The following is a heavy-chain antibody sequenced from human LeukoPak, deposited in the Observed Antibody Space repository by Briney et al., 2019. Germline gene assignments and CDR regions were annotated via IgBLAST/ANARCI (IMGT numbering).Heavy chain of an antibody. Sequence: SETLSLTCSVSDDSITMYYWTWIRQPPGKGLEWIGYVDHTGSTNFNPSLNGRVSISRDTSKNLFSLRLRSVTAADTAVYYCAGGASDVGSSYYYYYYMDVWGKGTTVTISS. J-gene: IGHJ6*03. D-gene: IGHD1-26*01. CDR1: DDSITMYY. V-gene: IGHV4-59*01. CDR3: AGGASDVGSSYYYYYYMDV. CDR2: VDHTGST.